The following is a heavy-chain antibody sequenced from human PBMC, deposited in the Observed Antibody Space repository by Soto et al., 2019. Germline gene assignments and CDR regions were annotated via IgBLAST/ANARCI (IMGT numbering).Heavy chain of an antibody. Sequence: SETLSLTCTVSGGSISSYYWSWIRQPPGKGLEWIGYIYYSGSTNYNPSLKSRVTISVDTSKNQFSLKLSSVTAADTAVYYCETSLDGDTDALDLWGQGTMVTVSS. CDR3: ETSLDGDTDALDL. CDR1: GGSISSYY. CDR2: IYYSGST. D-gene: IGHD2-21*02. J-gene: IGHJ3*01. V-gene: IGHV4-59*01.